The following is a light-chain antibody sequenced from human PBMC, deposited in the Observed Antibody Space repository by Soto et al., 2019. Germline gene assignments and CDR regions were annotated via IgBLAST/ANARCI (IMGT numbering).Light chain of an antibody. CDR2: VAS. CDR1: QSISSN. V-gene: IGKV3-15*01. J-gene: IGKJ3*01. Sequence: EIVMTQSPATLSVSPGERATLSCRASQSISSNLAWYQQKPGQAPRLLISVASTRATGIPARFSGSGSGTDFTLTISSLQSEDFAVYYCQQFHDWPMTFGPGTKVDIK. CDR3: QQFHDWPMT.